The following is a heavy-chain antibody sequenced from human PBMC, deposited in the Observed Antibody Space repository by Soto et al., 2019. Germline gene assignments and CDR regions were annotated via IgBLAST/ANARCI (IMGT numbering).Heavy chain of an antibody. D-gene: IGHD6-19*01. CDR3: ARQDYRSGYDY. CDR1: GGSISSYY. J-gene: IGHJ4*02. CDR2: IYYSGST. V-gene: IGHV4-59*08. Sequence: SETLSLTCTVSGGSISSYYWSWIRQPPGKGLEWIGYIYYSGSTNYNPSLKSRVTISVDTSKNQFSLKLSSVTAADTAVYYCARQDYRSGYDYWGPGTLVTVSS.